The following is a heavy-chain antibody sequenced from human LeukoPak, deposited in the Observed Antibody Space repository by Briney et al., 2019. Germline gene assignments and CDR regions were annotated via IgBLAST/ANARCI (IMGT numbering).Heavy chain of an antibody. CDR2: IYYSGST. J-gene: IGHJ4*02. D-gene: IGHD1-26*01. CDR1: GGSISSYY. CDR3: ARGPPVGATGFDY. V-gene: IGHV4-59*01. Sequence: SETLSLTCTVSGGSISSYYWSWIRQPPGKGLEWIGYIYYSGSTNYNPSLKSRVTISVDTSKNQFSLKLSSVTAADTAVYYCARGPPVGATGFDYWGQGTLVTVSS.